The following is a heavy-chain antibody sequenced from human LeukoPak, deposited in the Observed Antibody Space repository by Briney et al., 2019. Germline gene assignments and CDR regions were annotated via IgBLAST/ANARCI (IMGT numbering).Heavy chain of an antibody. CDR2: ISAYNGNT. Sequence: ASVKVSCKASGYTFTSYDINWVRQATGQGLEWMGWISAYNGNTNYAQKLQGRVTMTTDTSTSTAYMELRSLRSDDTAVYYCARGRGEFDYFDYWGQGTLVTVSS. CDR3: ARGRGEFDYFDY. D-gene: IGHD3-16*01. J-gene: IGHJ4*02. CDR1: GYTFTSYD. V-gene: IGHV1-18*01.